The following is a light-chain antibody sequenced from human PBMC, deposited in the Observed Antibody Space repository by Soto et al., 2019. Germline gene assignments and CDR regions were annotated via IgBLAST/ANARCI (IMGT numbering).Light chain of an antibody. CDR3: QQYNNWPT. J-gene: IGKJ5*01. V-gene: IGKV1-5*01. Sequence: DIQMTQSPSTLPASVGDRVTITCRASQSISSWLAWYQQKPGKAPKLLIYAASSLQSGVPSRFSGSGSGTEFTLTISSLQSEDFAVYYCQQYNNWPTFGQGTRLEIK. CDR2: AAS. CDR1: QSISSW.